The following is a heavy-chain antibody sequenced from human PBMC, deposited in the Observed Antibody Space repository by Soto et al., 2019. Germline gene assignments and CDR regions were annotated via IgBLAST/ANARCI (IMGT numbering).Heavy chain of an antibody. CDR1: GFTFSTYG. J-gene: IGHJ4*01. V-gene: IGHV3-30*02. CDR2: IWSDGTNK. Sequence: GGSLRLSCAASGFTFSTYGMHWVRQAPGKGLEWVAVIWSDGTNKYYADSVKGRFTISRDNSKNTLFLQMNSLRPEDTAMYYCVKDHPALEYWGHGTLVTVSS. CDR3: VKDHPALEY.